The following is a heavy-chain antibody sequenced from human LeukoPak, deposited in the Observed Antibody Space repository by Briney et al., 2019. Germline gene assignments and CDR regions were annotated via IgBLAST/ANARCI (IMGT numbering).Heavy chain of an antibody. D-gene: IGHD3-10*01. CDR2: IIPIFGTA. V-gene: IGHV1-69*13. J-gene: IGHJ3*02. CDR3: ARDGYGFGDNAFDI. Sequence: SVKVSCKASGGTLSSYAISWVRQAPGQGLEWMGGIIPIFGTANYAQKFQGRVTITADESTSTAYMELSSLRSEDTAVYYCARDGYGFGDNAFDIWGQGTMVTVSS. CDR1: GGTLSSYA.